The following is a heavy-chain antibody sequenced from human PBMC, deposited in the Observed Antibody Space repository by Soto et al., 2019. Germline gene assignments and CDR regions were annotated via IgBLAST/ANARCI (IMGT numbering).Heavy chain of an antibody. V-gene: IGHV3-23*01. J-gene: IGHJ4*02. CDR1: GFTFNNYA. CDR2: ISGSGGSV. D-gene: IGHD3-10*01. CDR3: AKNLDFYASGSPIDF. Sequence: EVQLLESGGGLVQPGGSLRLSCAASGFTFNNYAVSWVRQAPGKGLEWVSSISGSGGSVHYADAVKGRFAISRDNSKNTLYLRLNSLRAEDTAIYYCAKNLDFYASGSPIDFWGQGTLVTVSS.